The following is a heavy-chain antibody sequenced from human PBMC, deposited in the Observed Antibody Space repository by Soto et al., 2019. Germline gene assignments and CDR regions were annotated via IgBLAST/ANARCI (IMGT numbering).Heavy chain of an antibody. J-gene: IGHJ3*01. D-gene: IGHD6-19*01. CDR1: GFTFSSSE. CDR2: ISTSGSTK. Sequence: PGGSLRLSCAASGFTFSSSEMNWVRQAPGKGLEWVSYISTSGSTKYYADSVRGRFTISRDNAKNSLYLQMNSLRAEDTAVYYSAKDRQWLLLGAFDVWGQGTMVTVSS. V-gene: IGHV3-48*03. CDR3: AKDRQWLLLGAFDV.